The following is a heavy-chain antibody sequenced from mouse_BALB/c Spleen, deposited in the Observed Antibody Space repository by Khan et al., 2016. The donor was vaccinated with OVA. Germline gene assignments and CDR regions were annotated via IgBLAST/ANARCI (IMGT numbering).Heavy chain of an antibody. CDR1: GYSITSDYA. CDR2: ISYSGRT. V-gene: IGHV3-2*02. Sequence: EVQLQESGPGLVKPSQSLSLTCTVTGYSITSDYAWNWIRQFPGNKLEWMGYISYSGRTSYNPSLKGRISITRDTSKNQFFLQLNSVTTEDTATYYSARSVTITTVVATDFDYWGQGTTLTVSS. CDR3: ARSVTITTVVATDFDY. D-gene: IGHD1-1*01. J-gene: IGHJ2*01.